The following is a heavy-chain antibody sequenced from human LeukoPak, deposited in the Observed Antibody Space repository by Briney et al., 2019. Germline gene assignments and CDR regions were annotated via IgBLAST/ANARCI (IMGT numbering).Heavy chain of an antibody. CDR3: AKDLGGVQLEKGIDY. CDR2: ISWDGGST. D-gene: IGHD1-1*01. Sequence: GGSLRLSCAASGFTFDDYAMHWVRQAPGKGLEWVSLISWDGGSTYYADSVKGRFTISRDNSKNSLYLQMNSLRAEDTALYYCAKDLGGVQLEKGIDYWGQGTLVTVSS. CDR1: GFTFDDYA. V-gene: IGHV3-43D*03. J-gene: IGHJ4*02.